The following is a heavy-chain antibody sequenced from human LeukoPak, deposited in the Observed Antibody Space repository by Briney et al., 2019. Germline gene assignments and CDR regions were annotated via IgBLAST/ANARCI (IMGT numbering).Heavy chain of an antibody. V-gene: IGHV3-66*01. Sequence: GGSLRLSCAASGFTSGNAWMSWVRQAPGKGLEWVSVIYSGGTPFYPDPVKGRFTISRDISKNTVYLQMNSLRAEDTAVYYCASTRDYGGNFYYFEYWGQGTLVTVSS. CDR3: ASTRDYGGNFYYFEY. CDR2: IYSGGTP. J-gene: IGHJ4*02. D-gene: IGHD4-23*01. CDR1: GFTSGNAW.